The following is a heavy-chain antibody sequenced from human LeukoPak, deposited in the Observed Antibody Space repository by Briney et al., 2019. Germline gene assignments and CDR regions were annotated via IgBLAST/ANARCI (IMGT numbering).Heavy chain of an antibody. CDR2: ISAYNGNT. CDR1: GYTFTSYG. V-gene: IGHV1-18*04. D-gene: IGHD1-14*01. Sequence: GASVKVSCKASGYTFTSYGISWVRQAPGQGLEWMGWISAYNGNTNYAQKLQGRVTMTTDTSTSTAYMELRSLRSDDTAVYYCARDFLTRSRTQGPGYWGQGTLVTVSS. CDR3: ARDFLTRSRTQGPGY. J-gene: IGHJ4*02.